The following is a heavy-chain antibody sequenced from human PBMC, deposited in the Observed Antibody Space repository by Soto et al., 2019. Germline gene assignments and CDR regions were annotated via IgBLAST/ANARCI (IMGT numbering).Heavy chain of an antibody. CDR2: SYYSGST. Sequence: QVQLQESGPGLVKPSETLSLTCTVSGGSISSYYWSWIRQPPGKGLEWIGYSYYSGSTNYNPSHKRRVTMSVDTSKTQFALKLSSVTAADTAVYYCARYTWYFDLWGRGTLVTVSS. J-gene: IGHJ2*01. V-gene: IGHV4-59*01. CDR1: GGSISSYY. CDR3: ARYTWYFDL.